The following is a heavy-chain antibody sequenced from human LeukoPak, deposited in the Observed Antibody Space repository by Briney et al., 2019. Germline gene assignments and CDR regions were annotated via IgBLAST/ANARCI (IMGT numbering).Heavy chain of an antibody. J-gene: IGHJ4*02. D-gene: IGHD4-23*01. CDR3: ARDPNSFDY. V-gene: IGHV1-2*06. CDR2: INPNSGGT. CDR1: GYTFSDYL. Sequence: GASVKVSCKTSGYTFSDYLMHWVRQAPGQGLKWMGRINPNSGGTRYAQRFQGRVTMTRDTSISTAYMDLSSLTSDDTAVYYCARDPNSFDYWGQGTLVTVSS.